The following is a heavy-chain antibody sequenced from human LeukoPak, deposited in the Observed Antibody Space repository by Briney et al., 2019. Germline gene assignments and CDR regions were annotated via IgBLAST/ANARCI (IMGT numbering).Heavy chain of an antibody. CDR3: ARDQTYYYDSSGLSDY. CDR2: IRYDGSNK. V-gene: IGHV3-30*02. Sequence: GGSLRLSCAASGFTFSSYGMHWVRQAPGKGLEWVAFIRYDGSNKYYADSVKGRFTISRDNAKKSLYLQMNSLRAEDTAVYYCARDQTYYYDSSGLSDYWGQGTLVTVSS. D-gene: IGHD3-22*01. CDR1: GFTFSSYG. J-gene: IGHJ4*02.